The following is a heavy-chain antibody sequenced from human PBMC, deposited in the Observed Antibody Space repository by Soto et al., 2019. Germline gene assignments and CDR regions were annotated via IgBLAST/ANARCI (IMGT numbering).Heavy chain of an antibody. CDR3: ADFYDFKISYYTGSDY. V-gene: IGHV3-48*02. Sequence: GGSLRLSCAASGFTFTNYNMNWVRQAPGKGLEWISYISSSGGTIYYADSVRGRFTTSRDNAKNSLFLQMNSLRDEDTAVYYCADFYDFKISYYTGSDYWGQRTLVTVSS. CDR1: GFTFTNYN. CDR2: ISSSGGTI. J-gene: IGHJ4*02. D-gene: IGHD3-3*01.